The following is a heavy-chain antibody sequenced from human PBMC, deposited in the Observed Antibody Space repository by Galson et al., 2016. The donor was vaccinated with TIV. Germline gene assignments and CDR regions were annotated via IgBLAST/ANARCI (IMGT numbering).Heavy chain of an antibody. CDR2: INPKTGGT. D-gene: IGHD1-14*01. J-gene: IGHJ4*02. CDR3: ARDYPGQSGFDS. CDR1: GHTFTDYY. Sequence: SVKVPCKASGHTFTDYYMHWVRQAPGQGLEWMGWINPKTGGTNYAQKFQGRVTMTRDTSIRTAYMEVVSLRSDDTAVFFCARDYPGQSGFDSWGQGTPVTVSS. V-gene: IGHV1-2*02.